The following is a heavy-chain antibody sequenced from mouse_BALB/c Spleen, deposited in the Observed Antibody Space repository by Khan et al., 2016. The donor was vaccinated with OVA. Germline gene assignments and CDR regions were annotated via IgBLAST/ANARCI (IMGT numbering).Heavy chain of an antibody. CDR1: GDSITSGY. CDR3: ARSTYRYAFVY. J-gene: IGHJ3*01. CDR2: IIYTGYT. V-gene: IGHV3-8*02. Sequence: EVQLQESGPSLVKPSQTLSLTCSVAGDSITSGYWNWIRKFLGNKLEYMGYIIYTGYTYYNPSLKSRISITRHTSKNQYYLQLSSVTDEDTATYYCARSTYRYAFVYWGQGTLVTVSA. D-gene: IGHD2-12*01.